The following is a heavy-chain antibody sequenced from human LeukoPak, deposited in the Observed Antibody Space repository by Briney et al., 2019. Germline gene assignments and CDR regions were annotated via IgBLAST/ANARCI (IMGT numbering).Heavy chain of an antibody. CDR3: ARARPGIAVAGRRYYFDY. Sequence: ASVKVSCKASGYTFTSYDINWVRQATGQGLEWMGWMNPNSGNTGYAQKFQGRVTMTRNTSISTAYMELSSLRSEDTAVYYCARARPGIAVAGRRYYFDYWGQGTLVTVYS. CDR2: MNPNSGNT. CDR1: GYTFTSYD. D-gene: IGHD6-19*01. J-gene: IGHJ4*02. V-gene: IGHV1-8*01.